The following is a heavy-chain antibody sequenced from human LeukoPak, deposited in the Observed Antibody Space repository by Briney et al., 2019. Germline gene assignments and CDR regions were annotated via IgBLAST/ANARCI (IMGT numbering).Heavy chain of an antibody. CDR2: ISSSSSYT. Sequence: GGSLRLSCAASGFTFSDYYMSWIRQAPRKGLEWVSYISSSSSYTNYADSVKGRFTISRDNAENSLYLQMNSLRAEDTAVYYCARPSYNSGSYFDYWGQGTLVTVSS. J-gene: IGHJ4*02. CDR1: GFTFSDYY. V-gene: IGHV3-11*03. CDR3: ARPSYNSGSYFDY. D-gene: IGHD3-10*01.